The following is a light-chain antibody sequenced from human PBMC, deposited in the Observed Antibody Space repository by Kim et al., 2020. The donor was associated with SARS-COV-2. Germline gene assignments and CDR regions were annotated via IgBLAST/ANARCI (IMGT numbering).Light chain of an antibody. CDR3: ATWDDSHVV. V-gene: IGLV1-47*01. CDR1: SHHIGTHY. CDR2: RNN. J-gene: IGLJ2*01. Sequence: PGEMVAITCYGSSHHIGTHYVYWYQHSPGTAPNLLISRNNQPPSGVPDRFSGSKSGTSASLAISGLRSEDEADYYCATWDDSHVVFGGGTQLTVL.